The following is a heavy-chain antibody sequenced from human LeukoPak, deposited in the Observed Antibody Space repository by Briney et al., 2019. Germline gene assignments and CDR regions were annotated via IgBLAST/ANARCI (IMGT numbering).Heavy chain of an antibody. CDR2: ISRSSSYI. CDR3: ARAAGWNDGGYYYGMDV. D-gene: IGHD1-1*01. CDR1: GFTFSDYS. Sequence: GGSLRLSCAASGFTFSDYSLNWVRQAPGKGLEWVSSISRSSSYIYYADSVKGRFTISRDNAKNSLFLQMNSLRAEDTAVYYCARAAGWNDGGYYYGMDVWGKGTTVTVSS. J-gene: IGHJ6*04. V-gene: IGHV3-21*01.